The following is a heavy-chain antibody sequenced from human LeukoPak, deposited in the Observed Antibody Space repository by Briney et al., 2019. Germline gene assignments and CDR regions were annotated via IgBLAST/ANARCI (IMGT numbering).Heavy chain of an antibody. CDR2: IYYSGST. V-gene: IGHV4-61*01. CDR1: GGSVNSGSNY. D-gene: IGHD3-22*01. J-gene: IGHJ2*01. Sequence: SETLSLTCTVSGGSVNSGSNYWSWIRQPPGKGLEWIGDIYYSGSTNYTPSLKSRVTISVDTSKNQFSLKLSSVTAADTAVYYCARDRYYYNTGSYFFFDLWGRGTLVTVSS. CDR3: ARDRYYYNTGSYFFFDL.